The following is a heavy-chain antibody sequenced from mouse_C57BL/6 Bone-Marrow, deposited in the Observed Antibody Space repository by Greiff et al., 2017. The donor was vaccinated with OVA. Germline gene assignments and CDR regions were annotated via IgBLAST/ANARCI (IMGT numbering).Heavy chain of an antibody. CDR3: ARTITTVVAPNYFDY. CDR2: INPSSGYT. V-gene: IGHV1-7*01. D-gene: IGHD1-1*01. J-gene: IGHJ2*01. CDR1: GYTFTSSW. Sequence: QVQLQQSAAELAKPGASVKLSCKASGYTFTSSWMPWVQQRPGQGLEWIGYINPSSGYTTYNQKFKDKATLTADKSSSTAYMQLSSLTYEDSAVYYCARTITTVVAPNYFDYWGQGTTRTVSS.